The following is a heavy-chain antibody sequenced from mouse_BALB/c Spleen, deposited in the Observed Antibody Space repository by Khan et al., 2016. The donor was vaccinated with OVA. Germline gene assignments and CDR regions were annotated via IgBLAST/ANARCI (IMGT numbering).Heavy chain of an antibody. J-gene: IGHJ2*01. V-gene: IGHV3-2*02. D-gene: IGHD1-1*01. CDR2: ISYSGNT. Sequence: EVQLVESGPGLVKPSQSLSLTCTVTGYSITSDYAWNWIRQFPGNKLEWMGFISYSGNTNYNPSLKSRISITRDTSKNQFFLQLNSVTTEDTARYYWGRVYGGDYDYRGQGTTLTVSS. CDR1: GYSITSDYA. CDR3: GRVYGGDYDY.